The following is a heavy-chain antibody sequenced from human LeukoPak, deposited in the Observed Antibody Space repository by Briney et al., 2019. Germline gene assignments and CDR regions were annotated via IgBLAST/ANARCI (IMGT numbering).Heavy chain of an antibody. Sequence: PGGSLRLSCAASGFTFSTYSMNWVRQAPGKGLEWVSSISGTSSYIYYADSVKGRFTISRDNSKNTLYLQMNSLRAEDTAVYYCAKGFRGANNDAYDIWGQGTMVTVSS. D-gene: IGHD3-10*01. V-gene: IGHV3-21*04. CDR1: GFTFSTYS. CDR3: AKGFRGANNDAYDI. J-gene: IGHJ3*02. CDR2: ISGTSSYI.